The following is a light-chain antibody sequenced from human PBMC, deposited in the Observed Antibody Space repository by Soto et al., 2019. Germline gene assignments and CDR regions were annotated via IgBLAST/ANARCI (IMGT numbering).Light chain of an antibody. CDR1: QSININ. CDR3: QQYNDWPLT. V-gene: IGKV3-15*01. CDR2: AAS. J-gene: IGKJ1*01. Sequence: EILMTQSPATLSVSPGERATLSCRASQSININLAWYQQKPGQVPRLLVYAASSRDTGVPARFSGSGSGTECTLTISRLQSEDFSVYYCQQYNDWPLTFGQGTKVDIK.